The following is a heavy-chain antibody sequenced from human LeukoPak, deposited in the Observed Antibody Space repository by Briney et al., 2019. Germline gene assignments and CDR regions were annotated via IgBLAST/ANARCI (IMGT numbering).Heavy chain of an antibody. Sequence: GGSLRLSCVASGFTFSTYGMNWVRQAPGKGLEWVSYISRSITTIYYADSVKGRFTISRDNAENSLYLQMNGLRAEDTAVYYCARDDCSTSSCQRHQNWFDPWGQGTLVTVSS. V-gene: IGHV3-48*01. CDR3: ARDDCSTSSCQRHQNWFDP. D-gene: IGHD2-2*01. CDR2: ISRSITTI. CDR1: GFTFSTYG. J-gene: IGHJ5*02.